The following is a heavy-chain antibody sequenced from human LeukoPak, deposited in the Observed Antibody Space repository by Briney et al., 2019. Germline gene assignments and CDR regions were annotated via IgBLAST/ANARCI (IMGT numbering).Heavy chain of an antibody. V-gene: IGHV1-2*02. CDR2: INPNSGGT. CDR1: GYTFTDYF. Sequence: ASVKVSCKASGYTFTDYFFHWVRQAPGQGLEWMGWINPNSGGTKYAQKFQGRVTVTRDTSINTAYMELRSLRSDDTAVYYCTGRDTTMVSFDYWGQGTLVTVSS. D-gene: IGHD5-18*01. CDR3: TGRDTTMVSFDY. J-gene: IGHJ4*02.